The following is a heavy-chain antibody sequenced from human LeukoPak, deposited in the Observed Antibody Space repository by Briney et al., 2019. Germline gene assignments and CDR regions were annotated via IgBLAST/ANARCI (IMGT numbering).Heavy chain of an antibody. CDR2: IYHSGST. J-gene: IGHJ4*02. D-gene: IGHD2/OR15-2a*01. V-gene: IGHV4-30-2*01. CDR1: GGSISSGGYS. CDR3: ARGRESYLDFDY. Sequence: SQTLSLTCAVSGGSISSGGYSWSWIRQPPGKGLEWIGYIYHSGSTYYNPSLRSRVTISVDRSKNQFSLKLSSVTAADTAVYYCARGRESYLDFDYWGQGTLVTVSS.